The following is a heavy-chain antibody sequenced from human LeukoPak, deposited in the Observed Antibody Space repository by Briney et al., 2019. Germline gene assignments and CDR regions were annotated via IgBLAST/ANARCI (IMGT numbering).Heavy chain of an antibody. J-gene: IGHJ6*02. CDR1: GGSISTYY. D-gene: IGHD1-26*01. CDR3: ARSYSGSGYYYGMDV. Sequence: SETLSLTCTVSGGSISTYYWSWIRQPPGKGLEWIGYIYYSGNTHYNPSLKSRVTISLDTSKNQFSLNLRSVTAADTAVYYCARSYSGSGYYYGMDVWGQGTTVTVSS. CDR2: IYYSGNT. V-gene: IGHV4-59*01.